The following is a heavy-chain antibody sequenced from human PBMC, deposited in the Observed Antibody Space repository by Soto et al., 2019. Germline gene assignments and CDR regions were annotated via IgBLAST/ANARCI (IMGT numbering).Heavy chain of an antibody. Sequence: HPGGSLRLSCVASGFSFSNYNMNWVRQAPGKGLEWVSYITDSSDTVHYADSVRGRFTISRDNAESSLYLQMNSLRGEDTAVYFCARDFGHGYYLDYWGRGTLVTVSS. CDR2: ITDSSDTV. J-gene: IGHJ4*02. CDR1: GFSFSNYN. D-gene: IGHD3-3*01. V-gene: IGHV3-48*01. CDR3: ARDFGHGYYLDY.